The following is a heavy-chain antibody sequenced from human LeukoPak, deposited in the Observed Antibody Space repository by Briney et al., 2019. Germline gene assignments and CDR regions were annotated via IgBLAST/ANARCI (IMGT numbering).Heavy chain of an antibody. CDR2: IKEDGSET. CDR1: GFTFSRFW. CDR3: ARELAAAGVGYFDY. J-gene: IGHJ4*02. D-gene: IGHD6-13*01. V-gene: IGHV3-7*01. Sequence: PGGSLRLSCTASGFTFSRFWMSWVRQGPGKGLEWVANIKEDGSETYYVDSVKGRFTISRDNAKNSLYLQVNSLRAEDAAVYYCARELAAAGVGYFDYWGQGTLVTVSS.